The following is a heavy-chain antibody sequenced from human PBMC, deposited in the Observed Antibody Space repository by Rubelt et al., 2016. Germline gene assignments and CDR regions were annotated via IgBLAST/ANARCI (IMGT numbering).Heavy chain of an antibody. CDR3: ARGRMAARPDTPYFDY. CDR2: LYHGGNT. J-gene: IGHJ4*02. V-gene: IGHV4-38-2*02. Sequence: QVQLQESGPGLVKPSETLSLTCTVSGYSISSGYYWGWIRQPPGKGLEWIGSLYHGGNTYSNPSLKSRVTILLDTSKNQFSLKLGSVTAADTAVYYCARGRMAARPDTPYFDYWGRGTLVTVSS. D-gene: IGHD6-6*01. CDR1: GYSISSGYY.